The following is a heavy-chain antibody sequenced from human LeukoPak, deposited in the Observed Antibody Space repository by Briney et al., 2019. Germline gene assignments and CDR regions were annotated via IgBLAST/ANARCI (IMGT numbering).Heavy chain of an antibody. Sequence: GGSLRLSCAASGFTFSSYATHWVRQAPGKGLEWVAVISYDGSNKYYADSVEGRFTISRDNSKNTVTLQMNSLRVEDSALYYCAKDLGHRSDYWFDWWGQGTLVTVSS. D-gene: IGHD3-16*01. J-gene: IGHJ4*02. CDR3: AKDLGHRSDYWFDW. CDR2: ISYDGSNK. CDR1: GFTFSSYA. V-gene: IGHV3-30*04.